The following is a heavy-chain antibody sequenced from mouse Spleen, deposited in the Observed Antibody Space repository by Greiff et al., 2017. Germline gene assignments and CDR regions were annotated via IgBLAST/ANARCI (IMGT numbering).Heavy chain of an antibody. D-gene: IGHD1-1*01. J-gene: IGHJ4*01. V-gene: IGHV1S137*01. CDR1: GYTFTDYA. Sequence: VKLQESGAELVRPGVSVKISCKGSGYTFTDYAMHWVKQSHAKSLEWIGVISTYYGDASYNQKFKGKATMTVDKSSSTAYMELARLTSEDSAIYYCAYGSSYGYAMDYWGQGTSVTVSS. CDR2: ISTYYGDA. CDR3: AYGSSYGYAMDY.